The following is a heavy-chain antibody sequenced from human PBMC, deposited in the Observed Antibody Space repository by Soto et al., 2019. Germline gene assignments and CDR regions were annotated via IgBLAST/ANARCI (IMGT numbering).Heavy chain of an antibody. CDR1: GDSVSSNSAA. Sequence: SQTLSLTCAISGDSVSSNSAAWNWIRQSPSRGLEWLGMTYYRSKWYNDYAVSVKSRITINPDTSKNQFSLQLNSVTPEDTAVYYCARATLPGMYSSAYYYYGMDVWGQGTTVTVSS. CDR3: ARATLPGMYSSAYYYYGMDV. J-gene: IGHJ6*02. V-gene: IGHV6-1*01. D-gene: IGHD6-13*01. CDR2: TYYRSKWYN.